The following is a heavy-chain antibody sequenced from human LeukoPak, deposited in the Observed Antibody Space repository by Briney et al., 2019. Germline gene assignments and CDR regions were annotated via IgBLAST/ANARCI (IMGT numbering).Heavy chain of an antibody. J-gene: IGHJ4*02. D-gene: IGHD6-13*01. Sequence: ASVKVSCTASGYTFTDYYMHWVRQAPGQGLEWMGWINPSSGATNSAQKFQGRVTMTRDTSISTAYLELIRLRSDDTAVSYCAKGFSNSLDYFDYWGQGTLVTVPS. V-gene: IGHV1-2*02. CDR2: INPSSGAT. CDR3: AKGFSNSLDYFDY. CDR1: GYTFTDYY.